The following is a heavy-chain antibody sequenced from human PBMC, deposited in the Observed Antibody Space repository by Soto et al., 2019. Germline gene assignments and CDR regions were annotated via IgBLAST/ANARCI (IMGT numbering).Heavy chain of an antibody. V-gene: IGHV3-30*18. CDR1: GFTFNTFG. CDR2: ITYDGKNK. CDR3: AKANGAFGGVLVFAFDS. J-gene: IGHJ4*02. Sequence: QVQLVESGGGVVQPGTSLRLSCAASGFTFNTFGIHWVRQAPGKGLEWVAVITYDGKNKYYADSVKGRFTISRDNSRDTLYLQMNSLTAEDTAMYYCAKANGAFGGVLVFAFDSWGQGSLVTVSS. D-gene: IGHD3-16*02.